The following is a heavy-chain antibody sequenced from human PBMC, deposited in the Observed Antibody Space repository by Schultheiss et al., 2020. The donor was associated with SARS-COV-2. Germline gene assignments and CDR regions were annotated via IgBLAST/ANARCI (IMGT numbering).Heavy chain of an antibody. V-gene: IGHV3-30*12. Sequence: GGSLRLSCAASGFKFSSYGMHWVRQAPGKGLEWVAVISYDGSNKYYADSVMGRFTISRDNSKNTLHLQMNSLRAEDTAVYYCARDCSGGSCYGYWGQGTLVTVSS. CDR1: GFKFSSYG. CDR3: ARDCSGGSCYGY. J-gene: IGHJ4*02. D-gene: IGHD2-15*01. CDR2: ISYDGSNK.